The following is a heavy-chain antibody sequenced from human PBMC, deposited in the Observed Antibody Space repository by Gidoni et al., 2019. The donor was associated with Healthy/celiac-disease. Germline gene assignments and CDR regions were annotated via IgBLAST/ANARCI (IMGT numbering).Heavy chain of an antibody. J-gene: IGHJ4*02. D-gene: IGHD3-22*01. CDR3: AKDWSYDSTGFDY. Sequence: EVQLVESGGGLAQPGRSLRLFCAASGFTFDDYDMHWVRQAPGKGLGWVSGISWNRGSIGYADSVKGRFTISRDNAKNSLYLQMNSLRAEDTALYYCAKDWSYDSTGFDYWGQGTLVTVSS. CDR2: ISWNRGSI. V-gene: IGHV3-9*01. CDR1: GFTFDDYD.